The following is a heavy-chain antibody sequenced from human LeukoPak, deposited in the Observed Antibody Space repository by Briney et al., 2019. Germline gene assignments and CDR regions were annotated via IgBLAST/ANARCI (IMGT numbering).Heavy chain of an antibody. V-gene: IGHV1-2*02. CDR2: INPNSGGT. D-gene: IGHD6-19*01. J-gene: IGHJ5*02. Sequence: ASVKVSCKASGYTFTGYNIHWARQAPGQGLEWMGWINPNSGGTNYAQTFQGRVTMTRDTSISTAYMELSRLRFDNTAVYYCARIGSGRHPPWGQGTLVTVSS. CDR3: ARIGSGRHPP. CDR1: GYTFTGYN.